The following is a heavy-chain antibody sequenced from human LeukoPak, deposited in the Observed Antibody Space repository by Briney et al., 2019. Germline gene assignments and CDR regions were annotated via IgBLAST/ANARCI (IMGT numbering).Heavy chain of an antibody. CDR1: GYISVSYY. CDR2: INPSGGST. J-gene: IGHJ4*02. Sequence: ASVKVSCKASGYISVSYYMQWVRQAPGQGLEWMGIINPSGGSTSYAQKFQGRVTMTRDTSTSTVYMELRSLRSEDSAMYYCARVHCSGGSCYPVGDYWGQGTLVTVSS. CDR3: ARVHCSGGSCYPVGDY. D-gene: IGHD2-15*01. V-gene: IGHV1-46*01.